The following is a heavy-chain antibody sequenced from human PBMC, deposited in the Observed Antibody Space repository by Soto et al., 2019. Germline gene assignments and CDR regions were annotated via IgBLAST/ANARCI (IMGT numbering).Heavy chain of an antibody. Sequence: GGSLRLSCAASGFTFSSYSMNWVRQAPGKGLEWVSSISSSSSYIYYADSVKGRFTISRDNVKNSLYLQMNSLRAEDTAVYYCARDPDSDILTGYNWFDPWGQGTLVTVSS. D-gene: IGHD3-9*01. V-gene: IGHV3-21*01. CDR3: ARDPDSDILTGYNWFDP. J-gene: IGHJ5*02. CDR1: GFTFSSYS. CDR2: ISSSSSYI.